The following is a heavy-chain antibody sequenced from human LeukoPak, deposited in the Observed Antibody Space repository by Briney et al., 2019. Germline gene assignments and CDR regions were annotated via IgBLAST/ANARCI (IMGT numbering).Heavy chain of an antibody. CDR2: INWDGTNT. J-gene: IGHJ4*02. CDR3: VRDVSSNWYSFNF. D-gene: IGHD6-13*01. Sequence: SGGSLRLSCGDSGSTFDDYGMSWVRQAPGKGLEWLCGINWDGTNTHYADSVKGRFTISRDNAKNSLFLQMSSLRVEDTALYYCVRDVSSNWYSFNFWGQGTLVTVTS. CDR1: GSTFDDYG. V-gene: IGHV3-20*04.